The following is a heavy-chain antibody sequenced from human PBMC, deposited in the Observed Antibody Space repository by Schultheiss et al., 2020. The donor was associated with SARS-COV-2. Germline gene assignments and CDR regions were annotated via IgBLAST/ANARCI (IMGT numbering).Heavy chain of an antibody. D-gene: IGHD3-22*01. V-gene: IGHV3-30*01. CDR3: ARNWLNYYGMDV. Sequence: GGSLRLSCAASGFTFSSYAMHWVRQAPGKGLEWVAVISYDGSNKYYADSVKGRFTISRDNSKNTLYLQMNSLRAEDTAVYYCARNWLNYYGMDVWGQGTTVTVSS. J-gene: IGHJ6*02. CDR1: GFTFSSYA. CDR2: ISYDGSNK.